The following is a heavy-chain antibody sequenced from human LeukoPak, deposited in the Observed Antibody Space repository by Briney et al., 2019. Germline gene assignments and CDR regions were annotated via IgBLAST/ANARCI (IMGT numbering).Heavy chain of an antibody. CDR1: GGSLSSYF. J-gene: IGHJ4*02. CDR2: IDYRGTP. CDR3: ARASLNSYGIDGFDY. Sequence: TSETLSLTCTVSGGSLSSYFWNCIRQTPGKGLEWIAYIDYRGTPTSKYNPSLKTRVTISGDTSKNQFSLKVNSVTAADTAVYFCARASLNSYGIDGFDYWGQGTLVTVSS. V-gene: IGHV4-59*01. D-gene: IGHD5-18*01.